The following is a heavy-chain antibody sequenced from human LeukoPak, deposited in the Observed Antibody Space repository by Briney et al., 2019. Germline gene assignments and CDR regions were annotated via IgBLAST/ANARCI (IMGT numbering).Heavy chain of an antibody. Sequence: PGRSLRLSCAASGFTFSSYGMHWVRQAPGKGLEWVAVISYDGSNKYYADSVKGRFTISRDNSKNTLYLQMNSLRAEDTAVYYCAKDTRELLGGLDYWGQGTLVTVSP. V-gene: IGHV3-30*18. CDR3: AKDTRELLGGLDY. J-gene: IGHJ4*02. D-gene: IGHD1-26*01. CDR2: ISYDGSNK. CDR1: GFTFSSYG.